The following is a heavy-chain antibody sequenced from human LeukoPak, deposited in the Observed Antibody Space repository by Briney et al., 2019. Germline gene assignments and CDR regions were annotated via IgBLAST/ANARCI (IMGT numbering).Heavy chain of an antibody. D-gene: IGHD3-10*01. CDR2: IYYSGST. V-gene: IGHV4-39*01. J-gene: IGHJ4*02. CDR1: GGFISSSSYY. Sequence: SETLSLTCTVSGGFISSSSYYWGWIRQPPGTGLEWIGSIYYSGSTYYNPSLKSRVTISVDTSKNQFSLKLSSVTAADTAVYYCASPGGYGVRGVIRYWGQGTLVTVSS. CDR3: ASPGGYGVRGVIRY.